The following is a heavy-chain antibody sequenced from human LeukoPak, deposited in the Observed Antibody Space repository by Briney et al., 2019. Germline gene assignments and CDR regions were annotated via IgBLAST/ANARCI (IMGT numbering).Heavy chain of an antibody. V-gene: IGHV4-34*01. Sequence: SETLSLTCAVYGGSFSGYYWSWIRQPPGKGLEWIGEINHSGSTNYNPSLKSRVTISVDTSKNQFSLKLSSVTAADTAVYYCARGTYSGSYFRRFTPYYFDYWGQGTLVTVSS. CDR2: INHSGST. CDR1: GGSFSGYY. CDR3: ARGTYSGSYFRRFTPYYFDY. J-gene: IGHJ4*02. D-gene: IGHD1-26*01.